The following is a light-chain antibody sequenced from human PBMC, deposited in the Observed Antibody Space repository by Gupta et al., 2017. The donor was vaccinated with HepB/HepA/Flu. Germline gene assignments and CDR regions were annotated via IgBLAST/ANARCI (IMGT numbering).Light chain of an antibody. CDR3: QQDDNLPRWT. V-gene: IGKV3D-7*01. CDR2: GAS. Sequence: EIVITQSPATLSLSPGERATLSCTASQSVSSSYLSWYQQKPGQAPRLLIYGASTRATGIPARFSGSGSGTDFTLTISSRQPEDFAVYYCQQDDNLPRWTFGQGTKVEIK. J-gene: IGKJ1*01. CDR1: QSVSSSY.